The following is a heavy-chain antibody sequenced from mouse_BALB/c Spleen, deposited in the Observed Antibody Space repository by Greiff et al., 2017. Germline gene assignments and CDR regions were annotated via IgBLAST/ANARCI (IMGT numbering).Heavy chain of an antibody. CDR3: ARLGYDGYFYFDY. CDR1: GYAFSSYW. CDR2: IYPGDGDT. Sequence: VQLQQSGAELVRPGSSVKISCKASGYAFSSYWMNWVKQRPGQGLEWIGQIYPGDGDTNYNEKFKSKATLTVDKSSSTAYMQLSSLTSEDSAVYYCARLGYDGYFYFDYWGQGTTLTVSS. J-gene: IGHJ2*01. D-gene: IGHD2-3*01. V-gene: IGHV1-80*01.